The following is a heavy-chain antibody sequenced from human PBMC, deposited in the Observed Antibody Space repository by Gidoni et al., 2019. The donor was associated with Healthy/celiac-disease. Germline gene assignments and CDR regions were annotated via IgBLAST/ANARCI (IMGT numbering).Heavy chain of an antibody. Sequence: EVQLVESGGGLVKPGGSLRLSWAASGFTFSSDSMNWVRQAPGKGLEGVSSISSSSSYIYYADSVKGRFTISRDNAKNSLYLQMNSLRAEDTAVYYCARDRQWLVPYFDYWGQGTLVTVSS. CDR1: GFTFSSDS. J-gene: IGHJ4*02. CDR2: ISSSSSYI. V-gene: IGHV3-21*01. CDR3: ARDRQWLVPYFDY. D-gene: IGHD6-19*01.